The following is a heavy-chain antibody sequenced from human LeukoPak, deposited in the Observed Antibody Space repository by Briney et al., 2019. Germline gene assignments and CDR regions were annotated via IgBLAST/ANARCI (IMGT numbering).Heavy chain of an antibody. CDR2: ISAYNNNT. CDR3: ARDDVVAPIAVLDY. Sequence: GASVKVSCKASGYTFTNYGISWVRQAPGQGLEWMGWISAYNNNTNHAQTLQGRVTMTTDTSTSTAYMELRSLRSDDTAVYYCARDDVVAPIAVLDYWGQGTLVTVSS. D-gene: IGHD2-2*01. J-gene: IGHJ4*02. CDR1: GYTFTNYG. V-gene: IGHV1-18*01.